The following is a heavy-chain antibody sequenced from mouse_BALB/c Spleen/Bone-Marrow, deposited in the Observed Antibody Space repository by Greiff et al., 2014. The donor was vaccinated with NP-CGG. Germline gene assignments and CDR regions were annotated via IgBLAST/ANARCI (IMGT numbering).Heavy chain of an antibody. CDR3: AGGVPMDY. J-gene: IGHJ4*01. V-gene: IGHV1-80*01. CDR1: GYAFSSYW. CDR2: IYPGDGDT. Sequence: LVESGAELVRPGSSVKISCKASGYAFSSYWMNWVKQRPGQGLEWIGQIYPGDGDTNYNGKFKGKATLTADKSSSTAYMQLSSLTSEDSAVYFCAGGVPMDYWGQGTSVTVSS.